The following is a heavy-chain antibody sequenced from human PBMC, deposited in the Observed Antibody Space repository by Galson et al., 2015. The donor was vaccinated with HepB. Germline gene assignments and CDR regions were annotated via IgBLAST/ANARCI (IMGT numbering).Heavy chain of an antibody. Sequence: SLRLSCAASGFAFSAYGMDWVRQAPGKGLEWVAVISYDGSNKYYADSVRGRFTISRDNSKNTLYLQMNSLRAEDPALYYCARTLSGSYYACPDYWGQGTLVTVSS. J-gene: IGHJ4*02. CDR1: GFAFSAYG. D-gene: IGHD1-26*01. V-gene: IGHV3-30*03. CDR2: ISYDGSNK. CDR3: ARTLSGSYYACPDY.